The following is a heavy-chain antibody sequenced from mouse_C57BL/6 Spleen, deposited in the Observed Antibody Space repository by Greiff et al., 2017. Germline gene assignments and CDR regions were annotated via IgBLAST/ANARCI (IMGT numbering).Heavy chain of an antibody. CDR3: ARDYGSSDWYFDV. CDR2: IYPRSGNT. V-gene: IGHV1-81*01. D-gene: IGHD1-1*01. CDR1: GYTFTSYG. Sequence: VQLQQSGAELARPGASVKLSCKASGYTFTSYGICWVKQSPGQGLEWIGEIYPRSGNTYYNEKFKGKATLTADKSSSTAYMELRSLTSEDSAVYFCARDYGSSDWYFDVWGTGTTVTVSS. J-gene: IGHJ1*03.